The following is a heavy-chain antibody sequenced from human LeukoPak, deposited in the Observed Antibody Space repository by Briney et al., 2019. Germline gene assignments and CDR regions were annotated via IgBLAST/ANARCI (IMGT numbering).Heavy chain of an antibody. CDR1: GDSVSSKSAA. D-gene: IGHD1-1*01. CDR2: TYYGPKWYN. CDR3: ARGKWNHYGMDV. Sequence: SQTLSLTCAISGDSVSSKSAAWNWIRQSPSRGLEWLGRTYYGPKWYNDYGVSVKSRITINADTSKNQFSLQLNSVTPEDTAVYYCARGKWNHYGMDVWGQGTTVTVSS. J-gene: IGHJ6*02. V-gene: IGHV6-1*01.